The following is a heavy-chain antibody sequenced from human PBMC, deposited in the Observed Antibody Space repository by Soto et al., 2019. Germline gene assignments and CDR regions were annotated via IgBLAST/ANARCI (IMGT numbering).Heavy chain of an antibody. Sequence: SVKVSCKASGGTCSSYAISWVLQAPGQGLEWMGGIIPIFGTANYAQKFQGRVTITADESTSTAYMELSSLRSEDTAVYYCARDGAWYDFWSGPYWFDPWGQGTLVTVSS. CDR2: IIPIFGTA. CDR3: ARDGAWYDFWSGPYWFDP. D-gene: IGHD3-3*01. J-gene: IGHJ5*02. CDR1: GGTCSSYA. V-gene: IGHV1-69*13.